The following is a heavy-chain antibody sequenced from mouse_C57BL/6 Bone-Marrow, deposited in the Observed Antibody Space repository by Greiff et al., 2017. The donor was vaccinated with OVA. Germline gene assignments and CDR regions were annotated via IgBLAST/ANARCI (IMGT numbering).Heavy chain of an antibody. D-gene: IGHD2-5*01. CDR2: IDPENGDT. CDR1: GFNITDDY. Sequence: EVKLMESGAELVRPGASVKLSCTASGFNITDDYMHWVKQRPEQGLEWIGWIDPENGDTEYASKFQGKATITADTSSNTAYLQLSSRTSEDTAVYYCTTSTHRGYSNYFDYWGQGTTLTVSS. V-gene: IGHV14-4*01. CDR3: TTSTHRGYSNYFDY. J-gene: IGHJ2*01.